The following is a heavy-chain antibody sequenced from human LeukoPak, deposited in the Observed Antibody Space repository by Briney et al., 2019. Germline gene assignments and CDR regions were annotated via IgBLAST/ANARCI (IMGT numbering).Heavy chain of an antibody. Sequence: SETLSLTCTVSGGSISSYYWSWLRQPPGKGLEWIGYMYYTWSTNYNPSLVSRVTISVDRCTNQFSLKLSSVTAADTALSYCARDRRTSSTPNDASYIWGEGTLGSVSS. V-gene: IGHV4-59*01. CDR3: ARDRRTSSTPNDASYI. J-gene: IGHJ3*02. CDR2: MYYTWST. D-gene: IGHD6-13*01. CDR1: GGSISSYY.